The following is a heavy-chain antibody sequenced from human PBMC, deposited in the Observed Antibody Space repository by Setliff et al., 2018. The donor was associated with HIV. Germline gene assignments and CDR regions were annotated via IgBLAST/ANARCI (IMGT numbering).Heavy chain of an antibody. CDR3: AKDGSGWSQH. CDR2: VYHRGNT. J-gene: IGHJ1*01. V-gene: IGHV4-39*07. Sequence: SETLSLTCTVSGASSIYYWGWIRQPPGKGLEWIGSVYHRGNTYYNPSLKSRVTISVDTSKNQFSLNLSSVTAADTAVYYCAKDGSGWSQHWGQGTRVTVSS. D-gene: IGHD6-19*01. CDR1: GASSIYY.